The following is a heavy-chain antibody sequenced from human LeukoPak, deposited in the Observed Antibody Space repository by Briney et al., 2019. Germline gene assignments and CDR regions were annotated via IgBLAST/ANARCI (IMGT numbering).Heavy chain of an antibody. CDR3: AREMVGGYGPDY. CDR1: VFTLSSYL. Sequence: PGGSLRLSCAASVFTLSSYLMHWVRQAPGKELVWVSRMNIDGRSTCYADSVKGRFTISRDNAKNTLYLQMNSLRAEDTAVFYCAREMVGGYGPDYWGQGTLVTVS. J-gene: IGHJ4*02. V-gene: IGHV3-74*01. D-gene: IGHD5-18*01. CDR2: MNIDGRST.